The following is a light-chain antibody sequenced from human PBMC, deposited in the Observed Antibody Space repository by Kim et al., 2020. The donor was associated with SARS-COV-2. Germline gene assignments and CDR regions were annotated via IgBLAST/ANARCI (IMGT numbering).Light chain of an antibody. CDR2: DAS. CDR1: QRISTS. J-gene: IGKJ1*01. CDR3: QQYDSYSPLP. V-gene: IGKV1-5*01. Sequence: DIQMTQSPSTLSASVGDRVTITCRASQRISTSLAWYQQRPGKVPKLLIYDASSLESGVPSRFSGSGSGTEFTLTISSLQPDDFASYYCQQYDSYSPLPFGQGTKVDIK.